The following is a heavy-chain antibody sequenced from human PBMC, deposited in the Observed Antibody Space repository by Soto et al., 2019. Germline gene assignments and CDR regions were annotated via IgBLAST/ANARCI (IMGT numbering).Heavy chain of an antibody. J-gene: IGHJ5*02. CDR1: GYTFTNYY. CDR3: ARDLTSESIQDSRVSDWFDP. V-gene: IGHV1-46*01. CDR2: INPSGGST. D-gene: IGHD5-18*01. Sequence: QVQLVQSGAEVKKPGASVKVSCKASGYTFTNYYMHWVRQAPGQGLEWMGIINPSGGSTSYAQKFQGRLTMTRDTSTSTVYMELSSLRSDDTAVYFCARDLTSESIQDSRVSDWFDPWGQGTLVTVSS.